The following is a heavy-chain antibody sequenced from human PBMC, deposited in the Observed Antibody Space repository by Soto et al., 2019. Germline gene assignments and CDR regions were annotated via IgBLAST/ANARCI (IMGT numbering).Heavy chain of an antibody. CDR2: IYYSGST. CDR1: GCSISSYY. J-gene: IGHJ6*03. Sequence: SETLSLTCTVSGCSISSYYWSWIRQPPGKGLEWIGYIYYSGSTNYNPSLKSRVTISVDTSKNQFSLKLSSVTAADTAVYYCARGYLGYCSGGSCYPVAYYMDVWGKGTTVTVSS. V-gene: IGHV4-59*01. CDR3: ARGYLGYCSGGSCYPVAYYMDV. D-gene: IGHD2-15*01.